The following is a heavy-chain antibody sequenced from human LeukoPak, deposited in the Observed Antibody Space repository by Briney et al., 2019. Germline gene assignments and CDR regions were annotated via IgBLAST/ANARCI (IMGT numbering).Heavy chain of an antibody. J-gene: IGHJ3*02. D-gene: IGHD5-18*01. CDR3: AKLLPVDTAMGNAFDI. CDR2: IWYDGSNE. CDR1: GFTFSSSG. V-gene: IGHV3-33*06. Sequence: GGSLRLSCAASGFTFSSSGMHWVRQAPGKGLEWVALIWYDGSNEYYADSVKGRFTISRDNSKNTLYLQMNSLRAEDTAVYYCAKLLPVDTAMGNAFDIWGQGTMVTVSS.